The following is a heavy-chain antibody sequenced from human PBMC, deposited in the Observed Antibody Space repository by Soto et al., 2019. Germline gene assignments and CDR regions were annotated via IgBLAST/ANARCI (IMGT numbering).Heavy chain of an antibody. V-gene: IGHV4-34*01. Sequence: SETLSLTCGVYGVSFSGYYWSWIRQPPGKGLEWIGEINHSGSTNFNPSLKSRVTISVDTSKNQFSLKLSSVTAADTAVYYCARDSLLWFGESGGMDVWGQGTTVTVSS. CDR3: ARDSLLWFGESGGMDV. CDR2: INHSGST. J-gene: IGHJ6*02. CDR1: GVSFSGYY. D-gene: IGHD3-10*01.